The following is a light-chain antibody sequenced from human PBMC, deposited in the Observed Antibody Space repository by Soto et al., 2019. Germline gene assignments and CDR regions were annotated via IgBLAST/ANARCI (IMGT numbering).Light chain of an antibody. Sequence: EIVLTQSPATLSLSPGERATLSCRASQSVSSYVAWYQQKPGQAPRLLIYDASNRATGIPARFSGSGSGTDFTLTISSLAPEDFAVYYCQRRTNWFFGQGTKLEIK. CDR3: QRRTNWF. V-gene: IGKV3-11*01. CDR1: QSVSSY. J-gene: IGKJ2*01. CDR2: DAS.